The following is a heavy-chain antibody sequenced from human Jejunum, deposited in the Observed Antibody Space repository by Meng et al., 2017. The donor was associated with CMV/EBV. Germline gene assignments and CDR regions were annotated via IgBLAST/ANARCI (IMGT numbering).Heavy chain of an antibody. CDR2: SNPKNGDT. D-gene: IGHD2-21*01. CDR3: TRDLYCGGNCYSAVDY. J-gene: IGHJ4*02. V-gene: IGHV1-2*02. Sequence: FSRFYIVWVRQAPGQGLEWMGWSNPKNGDTNYAQKFQGRVTMTTDTSTSTAYMELSRLTSDDTAVYYCTRDLYCGGNCYSAVDYWGQGALVTVSS. CDR1: FSRFY.